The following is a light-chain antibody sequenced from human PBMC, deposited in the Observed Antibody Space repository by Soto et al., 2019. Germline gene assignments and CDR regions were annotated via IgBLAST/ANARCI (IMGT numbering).Light chain of an antibody. Sequence: EILMTQSPANLSVSPGERATLSCRASQSVSSNLAWYQQKPGQAPRLLIYGASTRATGIPARFSGSGSGTEFTLTVISLQAEDFAIYYCQQYYNWPPWTFGQGTKVEIK. CDR1: QSVSSN. V-gene: IGKV3-15*01. CDR2: GAS. J-gene: IGKJ1*01. CDR3: QQYYNWPPWT.